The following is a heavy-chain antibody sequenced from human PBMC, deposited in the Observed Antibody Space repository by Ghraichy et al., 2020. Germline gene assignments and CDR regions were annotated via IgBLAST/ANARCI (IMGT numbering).Heavy chain of an antibody. J-gene: IGHJ6*02. V-gene: IGHV3-7*01. D-gene: IGHD6-13*01. CDR1: GFTFSSYW. CDR2: IKQDGSEK. CDR3: ARPMYNSSWYSMDV. Sequence: GGSLRLSCAASGFTFSSYWMSWVRQAPGKGLEWVANIKQDGSEKYYVDSMKGRFTISRDNAKNSLYLQMNSLRAEDTAVYYCARPMYNSSWYSMDVWGQGTTVTVSS.